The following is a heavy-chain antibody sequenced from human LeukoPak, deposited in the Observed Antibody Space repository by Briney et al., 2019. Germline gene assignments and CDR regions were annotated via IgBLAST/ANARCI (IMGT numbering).Heavy chain of an antibody. V-gene: IGHV4-34*01. CDR3: ARRYYYNLGSFPFDF. Sequence: SETLSLTCAVSGGPFSGYFWSWIRQSSGKGLEWIGEIHNSGTTNYNPSLNSRVTISEDTSKNQFYLNLSSVTAADTAVYYCARRYYYNLGSFPFDFWGQGALVTVSS. CDR2: IHNSGTT. J-gene: IGHJ4*02. D-gene: IGHD3-10*01. CDR1: GGPFSGYF.